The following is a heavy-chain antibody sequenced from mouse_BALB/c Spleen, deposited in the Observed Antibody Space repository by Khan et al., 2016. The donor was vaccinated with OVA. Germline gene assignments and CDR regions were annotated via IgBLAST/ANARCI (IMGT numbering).Heavy chain of an antibody. Sequence: MQLQQSGPDLVKPGASVKISCKASGYTFTLYCLSWVKQSQGESLKWIGRVNTNNGDRAYNEKFKERVALSVDKSSNTAYLDFSSLTSEDTAVYYCARGYDFFASWGQGTLVTVSA. CDR1: GYTFTLYC. D-gene: IGHD2-14*01. J-gene: IGHJ3*01. V-gene: IGHV1-18*01. CDR2: VNTNNGDR. CDR3: ARGYDFFAS.